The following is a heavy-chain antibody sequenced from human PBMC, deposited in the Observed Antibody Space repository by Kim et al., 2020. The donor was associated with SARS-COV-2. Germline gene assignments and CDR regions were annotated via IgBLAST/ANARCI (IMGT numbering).Heavy chain of an antibody. V-gene: IGHV3-53*01. J-gene: IGHJ4*02. CDR3: ARDLPSSGWSTFDY. CDR2: IYSGGST. CDR1: GFTVSSNY. D-gene: IGHD6-19*01. Sequence: GSLRLSCAASGFTVSSNYMSWVRQAPGKGLEWVSVIYSGGSTYYADSVKGRFTISRDNSKNTLYLQMNSLRAEDTAVYYCARDLPSSGWSTFDYWGQGTLVTVSS.